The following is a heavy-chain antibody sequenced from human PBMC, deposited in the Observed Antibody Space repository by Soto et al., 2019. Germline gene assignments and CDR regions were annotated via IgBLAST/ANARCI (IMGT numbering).Heavy chain of an antibody. CDR3: ARERLEAATGVSWFAP. V-gene: IGHV1-69*02. J-gene: IGHJ5*02. CDR2: IIPILGIA. Sequence: QVQLVQSGAEVKKPGSSVKVSCKASGGTFSSYTISWVRQAPGQGLEWMGRIIPILGIANYAQKFQGRVTITADKSTSTAYMGLSSLRSEDTAVYYCARERLEAATGVSWFAPWGQGTLVTFSS. D-gene: IGHD2-15*01. CDR1: GGTFSSYT.